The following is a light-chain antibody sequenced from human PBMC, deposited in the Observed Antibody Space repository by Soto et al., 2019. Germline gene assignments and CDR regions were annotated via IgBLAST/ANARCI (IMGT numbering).Light chain of an antibody. V-gene: IGLV1-40*01. CDR1: RSNIGAGYA. CDR3: QSYDSSLSAYV. CDR2: GNN. J-gene: IGLJ1*01. Sequence: QSVLTQPPSVSWAPGQRVTISCTGSRSNIGAGYAVHWYQQLPGTAPKLLIYGNNNRPSGVPDRFSGSKSGTSASLAITGLQAEDEADYYCQSYDSSLSAYVFGTGTKVTVL.